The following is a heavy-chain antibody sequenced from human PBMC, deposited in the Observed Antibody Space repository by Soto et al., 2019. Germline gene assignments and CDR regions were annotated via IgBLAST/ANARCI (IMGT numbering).Heavy chain of an antibody. CDR3: ARDRKLGYCSSTSCYGPWFDP. J-gene: IGHJ5*02. CDR1: GYTFTIYG. D-gene: IGHD2-2*01. Sequence: ASVKVSCKASGYTFTIYGISWVRQAPGQGLEWMGWISAYNGNTNYAQKLQGRVTMTTDTSTSTAYMELRSLRSDDTAVYYCARDRKLGYCSSTSCYGPWFDPWGQGTLVTVSS. V-gene: IGHV1-18*01. CDR2: ISAYNGNT.